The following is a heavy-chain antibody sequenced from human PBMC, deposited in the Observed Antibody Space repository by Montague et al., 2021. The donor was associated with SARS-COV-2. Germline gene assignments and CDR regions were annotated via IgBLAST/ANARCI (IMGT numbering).Heavy chain of an antibody. D-gene: IGHD3-22*01. CDR2: IYYTGNT. CDR1: GGSITNNIDY. Sequence: SETLSLTCTVSGGSITNNIDYWAWIRPPPGQGLEWFGSIYYTGNTYSNPSLKSRVTISVVTSKNHFTLKLSSVTAAATAVYYCAGLNRYFDSSGSPSAFDFWGQGTKVTVSS. CDR3: AGLNRYFDSSGSPSAFDF. V-gene: IGHV4-39*02. J-gene: IGHJ3*01.